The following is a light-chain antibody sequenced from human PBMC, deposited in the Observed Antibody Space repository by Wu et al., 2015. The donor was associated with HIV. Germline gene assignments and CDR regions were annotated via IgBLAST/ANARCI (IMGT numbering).Light chain of an antibody. CDR2: AAS. CDR3: QQSYSIFGS. J-gene: IGKJ2*03. V-gene: IGKV1-39*01. CDR1: QSISSY. Sequence: DIQMTQSPSSLSASVGDRVTITCRASQSISSYLNWYQQKPGKAPKLLIYAASSLQSGVPSRFSGSGSGTDFTLTISSLQPEDFATYYCQQSYSIFGSFGQGTKLEIK.